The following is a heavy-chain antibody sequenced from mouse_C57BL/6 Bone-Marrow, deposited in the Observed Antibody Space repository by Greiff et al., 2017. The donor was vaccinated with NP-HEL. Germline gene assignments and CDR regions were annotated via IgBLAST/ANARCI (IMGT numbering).Heavy chain of an antibody. Sequence: QVQLQQPGAELVKPGASVKMSCKASGYTFTSYWITWVKQRPEQGLEWIGDIYPGSGSTNYNEKFKSKATLTVDTSSSTAYMQLSSLTSEDSAVYYCARPGFYGSSSYYFDYWGQGTTLTVSS. J-gene: IGHJ2*01. CDR1: GYTFTSYW. CDR2: IYPGSGST. V-gene: IGHV1-55*01. CDR3: ARPGFYGSSSYYFDY. D-gene: IGHD1-1*01.